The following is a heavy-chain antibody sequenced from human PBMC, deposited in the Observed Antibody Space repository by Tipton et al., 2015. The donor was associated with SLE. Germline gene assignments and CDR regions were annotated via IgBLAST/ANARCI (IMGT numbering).Heavy chain of an antibody. D-gene: IGHD5-18*01. CDR1: GFTFSSYS. J-gene: IGHJ3*02. CDR3: ARAPGAMVTNAFDI. V-gene: IGHV3-21*01. CDR2: ISSSSSYI. Sequence: GSLRLSCAASGFTFSSYSMNWVRQAPGKGLEWVSSISSSSSYIYYADSVKGRFTISRDNAKNSLYLQMNSLRAEDTAVYYCARAPGAMVTNAFDIWGQGTMVTVSS.